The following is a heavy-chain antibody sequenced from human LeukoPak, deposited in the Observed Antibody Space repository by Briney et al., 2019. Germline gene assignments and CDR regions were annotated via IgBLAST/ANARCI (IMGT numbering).Heavy chain of an antibody. Sequence: SETLSLTCTVSGGSISGYYWTWIRQPPGKGLEWNGYIYYSGNTNYNPSLKSRVTISVDTSKNQFSLKLSSVTAADTAVYYCARYLSAAGNPDVFDYWGQGTLVTVPS. J-gene: IGHJ4*02. CDR2: IYYSGNT. CDR1: GGSISGYY. V-gene: IGHV4-59*01. D-gene: IGHD6-13*01. CDR3: ARYLSAAGNPDVFDY.